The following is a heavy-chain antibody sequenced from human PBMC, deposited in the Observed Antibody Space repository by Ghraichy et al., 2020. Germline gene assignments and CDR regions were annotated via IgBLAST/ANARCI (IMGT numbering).Heavy chain of an antibody. V-gene: IGHV4-59*01. CDR2: TYYTGST. J-gene: IGHJ6*02. CDR3: ARGVSVKDYGMYV. Sequence: SETLSLTCTVSGDSLSSDYWSWIRQPPGKGLECIGYTYYTGSTHYNPSLKSRITISVDRSKNQISLRLRSVTAADTGVYYCARGVSVKDYGMYVWGQGTT. D-gene: IGHD2-15*01. CDR1: GDSLSSDY.